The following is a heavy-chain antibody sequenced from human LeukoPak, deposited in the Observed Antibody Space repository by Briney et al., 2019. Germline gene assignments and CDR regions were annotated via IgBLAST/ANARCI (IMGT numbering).Heavy chain of an antibody. D-gene: IGHD3-9*01. V-gene: IGHV4-39*07. Sequence: SETLSLTCTVSGGSISSSSYYWGWIRQPPGKGLEWIGSIYYSGSTYYNPSLKSRVTISVDTSKNQFSLKLSSVTAADTAVYYCARDIGDYDILTGYAARWFDPWGQGTLVTASS. J-gene: IGHJ5*02. CDR2: IYYSGST. CDR1: GGSISSSSYY. CDR3: ARDIGDYDILTGYAARWFDP.